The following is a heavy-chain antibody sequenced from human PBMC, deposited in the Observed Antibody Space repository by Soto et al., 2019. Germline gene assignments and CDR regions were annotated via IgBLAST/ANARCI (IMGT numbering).Heavy chain of an antibody. J-gene: IGHJ5*02. V-gene: IGHV4-34*01. CDR1: GGSFSGYY. CDR3: ARGGRGSSSLDRANRVDP. CDR2: INHSGST. Sequence: QVQLQQWGAGLLKPSETLSLTCAVYGGSFSGYYWSWIRQPPGKGLEWIGEINHSGSTNYNPSLKGRVTKSRDPSKNQFPPKLGSGTAGDTAVYYRARGGRGSSSLDRANRVDPWGQGTLVTVSS. D-gene: IGHD6-13*01.